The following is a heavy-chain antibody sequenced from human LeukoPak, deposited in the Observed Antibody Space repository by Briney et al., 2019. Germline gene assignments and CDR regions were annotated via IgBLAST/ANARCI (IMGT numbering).Heavy chain of an antibody. CDR2: IYHSGRT. Sequence: SETLSLTCTVSGYSISSGYYWGWIRQPPGKGLEWIGSIYHSGRTFYNPSLKSRVTISVDTSKNQFSLKLSSVTAADTAVYYCARDLGGYYYDSSGYYPNWFDPWGQGTLVTVSS. J-gene: IGHJ5*02. D-gene: IGHD3-22*01. CDR1: GYSISSGYY. V-gene: IGHV4-38-2*02. CDR3: ARDLGGYYYDSSGYYPNWFDP.